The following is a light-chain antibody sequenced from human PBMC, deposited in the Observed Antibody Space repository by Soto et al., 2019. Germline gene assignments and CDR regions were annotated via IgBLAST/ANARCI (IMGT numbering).Light chain of an antibody. Sequence: QSVLTQPPSVSGAPGQRVTISCTGSSSNIGAGYDVHWYQQLPGTAPKLLIYGNSNRPSGVPDRFSGSKSGTSASLAITGLQAGDEADYFCQSYASGLSGYVVFGGGTKVTVL. CDR1: SSNIGAGYD. CDR3: QSYASGLSGYVV. J-gene: IGLJ2*01. CDR2: GNS. V-gene: IGLV1-40*01.